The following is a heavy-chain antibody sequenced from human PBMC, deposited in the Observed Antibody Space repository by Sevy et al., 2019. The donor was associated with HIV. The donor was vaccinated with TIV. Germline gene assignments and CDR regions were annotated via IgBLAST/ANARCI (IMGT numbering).Heavy chain of an antibody. CDR1: GGSISSSSYY. CDR3: AGGYSYGYYYYYYMDV. V-gene: IGHV4-39*01. Sequence: SETLSLTCTVSGGSISSSSYYWGWIRQPPGKGLEWIGSVYYSGSTYYNPSLKSRVTISVDTSKNQFSLKLSSVTAADTAVYYCAGGYSYGYYYYYYMDVWGKGTTVTVSS. J-gene: IGHJ6*03. CDR2: VYYSGST. D-gene: IGHD5-18*01.